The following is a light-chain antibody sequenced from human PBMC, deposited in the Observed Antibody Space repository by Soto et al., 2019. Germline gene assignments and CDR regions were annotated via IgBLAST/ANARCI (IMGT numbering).Light chain of an antibody. Sequence: DIHLTQSPSTLSASVGDRVTITCRASQTISHWLAWYQQKPGKAPKLLIFDASSLENGVPSRFSGSGSGTEFTLTTTGLQPDDFAAYYCQQYNTCWTFGQGTKVEI. V-gene: IGKV1-5*01. J-gene: IGKJ1*01. CDR3: QQYNTCWT. CDR1: QTISHW. CDR2: DAS.